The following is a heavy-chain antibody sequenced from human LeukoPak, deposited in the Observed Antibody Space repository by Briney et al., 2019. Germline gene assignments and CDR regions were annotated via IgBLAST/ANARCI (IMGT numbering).Heavy chain of an antibody. D-gene: IGHD2-2*01. Sequence: PGGSLRLSCAASGFTFSGYSMNWVRQAPGKRLEWVSSISSSSRYIFYADSVKGRFTISRDNSKNTLYLQMNSLRAEDTAVYYCAKDTWTVVVPAQGGSFDYWGQGTLVTVSS. CDR3: AKDTWTVVVPAQGGSFDY. CDR1: GFTFSGYS. J-gene: IGHJ4*02. CDR2: ISSSSRYI. V-gene: IGHV3-21*04.